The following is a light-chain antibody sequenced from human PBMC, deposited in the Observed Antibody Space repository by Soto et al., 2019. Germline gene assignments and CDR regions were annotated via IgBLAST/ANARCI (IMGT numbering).Light chain of an antibody. J-gene: IGKJ3*01. CDR2: DAS. Sequence: EVVLTQSPATLSLSPGERATLSCMASQSVSTYLAWYQQKPGQAPRLLIYDASNRATGIPARFSGSGSGTDFTLTISSLEPEDSAVYYCQQRRDWLFGPGTKVEIK. CDR3: QQRRDWL. V-gene: IGKV3-11*01. CDR1: QSVSTY.